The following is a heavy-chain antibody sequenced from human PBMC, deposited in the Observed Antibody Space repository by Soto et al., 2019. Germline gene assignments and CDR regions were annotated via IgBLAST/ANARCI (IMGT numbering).Heavy chain of an antibody. V-gene: IGHV3-49*04. CDR1: GFTFGDYA. D-gene: IGHD3-10*01. J-gene: IGHJ4*02. Sequence: PGGSLRLSCTASGFTFGDYALGWVRQAPGKGLEWVGFIRSKTYGGTTEYATPVKGRFTISRDDSKSIAYLQMNRVSSDDTTEVYCTRDREHYSAGAYRYFDYWGQGTLVTVSS. CDR2: IRSKTYGGTT. CDR3: TRDREHYSAGAYRYFDY.